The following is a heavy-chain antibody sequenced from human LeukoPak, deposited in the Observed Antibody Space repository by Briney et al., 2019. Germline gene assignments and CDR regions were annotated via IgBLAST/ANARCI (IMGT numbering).Heavy chain of an antibody. V-gene: IGHV3-33*01. CDR2: IWYDGSNK. J-gene: IGHJ4*02. Sequence: GGSLRLSCAASGFTFSSYGMHWVRQVPGRGLEWVATIWYDGSNKYYADSVKGRFTISRDNPKNTLYLQMNTLRAEDTAVYYCARDTNGSYDYWGQGTLVTVSS. D-gene: IGHD1-26*01. CDR3: ARDTNGSYDY. CDR1: GFTFSSYG.